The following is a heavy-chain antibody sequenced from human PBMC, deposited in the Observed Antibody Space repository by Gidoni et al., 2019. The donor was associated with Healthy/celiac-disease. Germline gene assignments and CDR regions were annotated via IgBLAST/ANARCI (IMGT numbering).Heavy chain of an antibody. V-gene: IGHV3-74*01. J-gene: IGHJ3*02. CDR1: GFTFRSYW. D-gene: IGHD6-19*01. Sequence: EVQLVESGGGLVQPGGSLSLSCAAAGFTFRSYWMHWVRQAPGKGLVWVSRINSDGSSTSYADSVKGRFTISRDNAKNTLYLQMNSLRAEDTAVYYCARGISGWGAFDIWGQGTMVTVSS. CDR2: INSDGSST. CDR3: ARGISGWGAFDI.